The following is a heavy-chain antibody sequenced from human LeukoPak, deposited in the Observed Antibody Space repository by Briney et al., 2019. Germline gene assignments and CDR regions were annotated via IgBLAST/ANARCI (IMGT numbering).Heavy chain of an antibody. CDR2: VDPEDGET. V-gene: IGHV1-69-2*01. D-gene: IGHD1-26*01. Sequence: ASVKVSCKVSGYTFTDYYMHWVQQTPGKGLEWIGLVDPEDGETIYADKFQGRVTITADTSTDTAYMELSSLRSEDTAVYYCATDYGSGSYDYWGQGTLVTVSS. CDR1: GYTFTDYY. J-gene: IGHJ4*02. CDR3: ATDYGSGSYDY.